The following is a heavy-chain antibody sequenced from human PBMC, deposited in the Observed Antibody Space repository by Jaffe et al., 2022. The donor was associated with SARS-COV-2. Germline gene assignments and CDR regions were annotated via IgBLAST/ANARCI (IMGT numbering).Heavy chain of an antibody. CDR2: INHSGST. D-gene: IGHD6-13*01. V-gene: IGHV4-34*01. J-gene: IGHJ5*02. CDR1: GGSFSGYY. Sequence: QVQLQQWGAGLLKPSETLSLTCAVYGGSFSGYYWSWIRQPPGKGLEWIGEINHSGSTNYNPSLKSRVTISVDTSKNQFSLKLSSVTAADTAVYYCAIQLAAAGPYNWFDPWGQGTLVTVSS. CDR3: AIQLAAAGPYNWFDP.